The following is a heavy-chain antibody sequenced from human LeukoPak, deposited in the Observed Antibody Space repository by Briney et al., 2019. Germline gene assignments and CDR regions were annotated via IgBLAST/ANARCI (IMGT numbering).Heavy chain of an antibody. D-gene: IGHD3-10*01. J-gene: IGHJ4*02. CDR1: GGSITSGSYY. CDR2: IYPSGST. Sequence: SETLSLTCSVSGGSITSGSYYWNWIRQAAGTGLEWIGRIYPSGSTNYNRSLKSRITMSADTSKNQFSLKVNSVTAADTAVYFCARGGAYGSGSFDYWGQGTLVTVSS. V-gene: IGHV4-61*02. CDR3: ARGGAYGSGSFDY.